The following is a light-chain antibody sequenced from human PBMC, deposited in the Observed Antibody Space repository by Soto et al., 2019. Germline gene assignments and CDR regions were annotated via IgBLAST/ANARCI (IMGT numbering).Light chain of an antibody. CDR2: GGS. J-gene: IGKJ4*01. Sequence: EIVLIQSPATLSLSPGERATLSCRASQSVSSNHLAWYQQKPGQAPRLLIYGGSSRATGIPVRFSGSGSETDFTLTITRLEPEDFATYYCQQYGSTPLTFGGGTKVDIK. CDR3: QQYGSTPLT. CDR1: QSVSSNH. V-gene: IGKV3-20*01.